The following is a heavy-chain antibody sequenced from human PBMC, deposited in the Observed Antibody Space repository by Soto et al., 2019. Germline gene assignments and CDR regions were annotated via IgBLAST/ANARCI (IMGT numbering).Heavy chain of an antibody. CDR2: IRPYTDNP. V-gene: IGHV1-18*01. CDR1: GYTFITYG. CDR3: AGDGLYARWGGYSDGASPPRYYGMEV. D-gene: IGHD5-18*01. Sequence: QVHLVQSGGEVQKPGASVKVSCKTSGYTFITYGVSCVRPAPGYGLEWRGWIRPYTDNPIYAQEIQGRVTMTTATAPSPAYRARRRLRCDDTAVYYCAGDGLYARWGGYSDGASPPRYYGMEVWCQGTTVTCSS. J-gene: IGHJ6*02.